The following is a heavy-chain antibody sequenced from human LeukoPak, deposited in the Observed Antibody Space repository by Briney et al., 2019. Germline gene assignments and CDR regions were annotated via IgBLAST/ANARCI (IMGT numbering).Heavy chain of an antibody. CDR3: ARDLHPSGWSDFDY. CDR1: GFILSSYG. D-gene: IGHD6-19*01. J-gene: IGHJ4*02. CDR2: TWYDGSKQ. V-gene: IGHV3-33*01. Sequence: GGSLRLSCAASGFILSSYGMHWVRQAPGKGLEWVAVTWYDGSKQYYADSVKGRFTISRDIFKNTLYLQMNSLRAEDTAVYYCARDLHPSGWSDFDYWGQGTLVTVSS.